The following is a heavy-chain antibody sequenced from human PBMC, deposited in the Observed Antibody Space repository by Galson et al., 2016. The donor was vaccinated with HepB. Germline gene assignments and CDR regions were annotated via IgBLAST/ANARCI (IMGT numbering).Heavy chain of an antibody. J-gene: IGHJ4*01. Sequence: SVKVSCKASGYTFTSYGINWVRQAPGQGLEWMGWISADNGNTNYAQKVQDRVTMTTDTSTSTAYMELRSLRSDDTAWYSCASVSFGRLSRNDFWGHGTLVSVSS. D-gene: IGHD3-10*01. V-gene: IGHV1-18*01. CDR2: ISADNGNT. CDR3: ASVSFGRLSRNDF. CDR1: GYTFTSYG.